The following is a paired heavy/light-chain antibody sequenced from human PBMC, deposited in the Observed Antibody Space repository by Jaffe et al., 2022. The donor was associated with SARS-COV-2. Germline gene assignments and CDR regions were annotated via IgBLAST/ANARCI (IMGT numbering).Light chain of an antibody. CDR2: EDS. Sequence: QSALTQPASVSGSPGQSITISCTGSSSDVGSYNLVSWYQTHPGKAPKLIIHEDSKRPSGISDRFSGSKSGNRASLTISGLQAEDEADYYCFSYAGGYSWVFGGGTKLTVL. CDR1: SSDVGSYNL. V-gene: IGLV2-23*01. J-gene: IGLJ3*02. CDR3: FSYAGGYSWV.
Heavy chain of an antibody. Sequence: QLKLQESGPGLVKPSETLSLTCTVSGGSINTRGYYWGWVRQPPGQGLEWIGIIYYDGDSHSNVSLKTRVTMSVDASKNQFSLKLSTVTAAETAVYYCVRYGSGSHGALDVWGQGTLVTVSS. V-gene: IGHV4-39*01. CDR1: GGSINTRGYY. J-gene: IGHJ3*01. CDR2: IYYDGDS. D-gene: IGHD3-10*01. CDR3: VRYGSGSHGALDV.